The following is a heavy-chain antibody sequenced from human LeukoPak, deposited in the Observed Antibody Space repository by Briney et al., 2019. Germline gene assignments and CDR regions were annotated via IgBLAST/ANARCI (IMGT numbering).Heavy chain of an antibody. J-gene: IGHJ4*02. CDR2: INPSGGGT. V-gene: IGHV1-46*02. D-gene: IGHD1-26*01. CDR1: GYTFNNYY. CDR3: ARDRGWELRHFDY. Sequence: GASVKVSCKASGYTFNNYYMYWVRQAPGQGLEWMGMINPSGGGTSYAQKFQGRVTITRNTSASTAFMELSSLRSEDTAVYYCARDRGWELRHFDYWGQGTLVTVSS.